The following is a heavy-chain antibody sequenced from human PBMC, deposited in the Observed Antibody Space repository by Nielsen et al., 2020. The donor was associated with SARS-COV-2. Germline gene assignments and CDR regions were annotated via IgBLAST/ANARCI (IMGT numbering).Heavy chain of an antibody. J-gene: IGHJ6*02. CDR2: SNSAGRHT. CDR3: ARGGLVDV. D-gene: IGHD3-10*01. CDR1: GFTFSSYW. Sequence: GESLKISCEVSGFTFSSYWMTWVRQAPGKGLEWLAVSNSAGRHTKYADSVKGRITVSRDNVRNSLFLHMDSLTSEDTAVYYCARGGLVDVWGQGTTVTVSS. V-gene: IGHV3-48*03.